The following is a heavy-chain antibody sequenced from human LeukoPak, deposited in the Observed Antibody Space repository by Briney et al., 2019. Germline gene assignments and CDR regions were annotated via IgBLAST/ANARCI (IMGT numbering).Heavy chain of an antibody. CDR1: GFTFSSYA. V-gene: IGHV3-23*01. Sequence: AGSLTVSCAASGFTFSSYAMSWVRQAPGKGLEWVSAIRGSRGTTYYADFVKGRFTISRDNAKNTLHLQMNSLRAEDTAVSYCARGGSDILTQHDYWGEGTLASVSS. J-gene: IGHJ4*01. D-gene: IGHD3-9*01. CDR2: IRGSRGTT. CDR3: ARGGSDILTQHDY.